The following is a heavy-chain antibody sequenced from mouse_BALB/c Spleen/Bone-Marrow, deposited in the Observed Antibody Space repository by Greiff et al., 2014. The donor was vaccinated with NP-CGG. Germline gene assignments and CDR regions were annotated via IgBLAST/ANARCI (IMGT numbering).Heavy chain of an antibody. D-gene: IGHD1-1*01. CDR2: IDPANGNS. V-gene: IGHV14-3*02. J-gene: IGHJ2*01. CDR1: GFNIRDTY. Sequence: EVQLVESGAELVKPGASVKLSCTASGFNIRDTYMHWVKQRPEQGLEWIGRIDPANGNSKYDPKFQGKATITADTSSNTAYLQLSSLTSEDTAVYYCAFITTVVEYYFYYWGQGTTLTVSS. CDR3: AFITTVVEYYFYY.